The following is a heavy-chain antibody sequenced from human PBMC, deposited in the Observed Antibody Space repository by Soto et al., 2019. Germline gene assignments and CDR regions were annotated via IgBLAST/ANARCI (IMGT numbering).Heavy chain of an antibody. Sequence: LSLTCTVSGGSISSGGYYWSWIRQHPGKGLEWIGYIYYSGSTYYNPSLKSRVTISVDTSKNQFSLKLSSVTAADTVVYYCARDGAGSGYDAFDIWGQGTMVTVSS. CDR3: ARDGAGSGYDAFDI. D-gene: IGHD3-10*01. CDR1: GGSISSGGYY. CDR2: IYYSGST. J-gene: IGHJ3*02. V-gene: IGHV4-31*03.